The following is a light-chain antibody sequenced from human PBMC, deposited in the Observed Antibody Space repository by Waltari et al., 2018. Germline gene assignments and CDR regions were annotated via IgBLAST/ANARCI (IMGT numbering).Light chain of an antibody. Sequence: FELTQPPSVSVSPGQTASITCSGETLPNQYTYWYQQKAGQAPVLVIFKDTERPSGIPERFSGSSTGTSVTLTSTGVRTEDEADYYCQSADSITTFEVFGGGTKLTVL. CDR3: QSADSITTFEV. CDR2: KDT. V-gene: IGLV3-25*03. CDR1: TLPNQY. J-gene: IGLJ3*02.